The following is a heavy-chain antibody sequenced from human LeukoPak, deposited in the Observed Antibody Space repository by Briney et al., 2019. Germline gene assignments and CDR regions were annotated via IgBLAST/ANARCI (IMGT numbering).Heavy chain of an antibody. Sequence: GGSLRLSCAASGFTFSDYYMSWIRQAPGKGPEWVSYISSSGSTIYYADSVKGRFTISRDNAKNSLYLQMNSLRAEDTAVYYCARVSANGYNHDAFDIWGQGTMVTVSS. CDR1: GFTFSDYY. D-gene: IGHD5-24*01. CDR2: ISSSGSTI. V-gene: IGHV3-11*01. J-gene: IGHJ3*02. CDR3: ARVSANGYNHDAFDI.